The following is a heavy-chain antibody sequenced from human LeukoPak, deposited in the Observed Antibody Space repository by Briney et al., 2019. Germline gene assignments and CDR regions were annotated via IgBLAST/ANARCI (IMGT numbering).Heavy chain of an antibody. V-gene: IGHV1-69*13. CDR1: GGTFSSYA. Sequence: ASVKVSCKASGGTFSSYAISWVRQAPGQGLEWMGGIIPIFGTANYAQKFQGRVTITAGESTSTAYMELSSLRSEDTAVYYCARIRVVVGATPKYYFDYWGQGTLITVSS. D-gene: IGHD1-26*01. CDR3: ARIRVVVGATPKYYFDY. CDR2: IIPIFGTA. J-gene: IGHJ4*02.